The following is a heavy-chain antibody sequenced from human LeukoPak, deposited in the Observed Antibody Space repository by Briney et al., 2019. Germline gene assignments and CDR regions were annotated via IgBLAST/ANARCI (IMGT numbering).Heavy chain of an antibody. D-gene: IGHD3-10*01. V-gene: IGHV1-2*02. J-gene: IGHJ4*02. CDR3: ARGGPRGGSGSYTPFVDY. Sequence: ASVKVSCKASGYTFTGYYSHWVRQAPGQGLEWMGWINPDSGATKFAHKFQGRVTVTRDTSITTTYMELTSLRSEDTAVYYCARGGPRGGSGSYTPFVDYWGQGTLVTVSS. CDR2: INPDSGAT. CDR1: GYTFTGYY.